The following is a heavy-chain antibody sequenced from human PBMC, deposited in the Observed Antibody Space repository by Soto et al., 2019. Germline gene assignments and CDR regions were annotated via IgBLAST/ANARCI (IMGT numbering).Heavy chain of an antibody. CDR3: VTDRIGSPY. D-gene: IGHD2-15*01. CDR1: GFTFSSQA. V-gene: IGHV3-23*01. CDR2: ISGSGIST. J-gene: IGHJ4*02. Sequence: EVQLMESGGGLVQPGGSLRLSCVASGFTFSSQAMSWVRQGPGKGLEWVSAISGSGISTYYADSVKGRFTISRDNSKNTLYLQMNSLRAEDTAVYYCVTDRIGSPYWRQGTLVTVSS.